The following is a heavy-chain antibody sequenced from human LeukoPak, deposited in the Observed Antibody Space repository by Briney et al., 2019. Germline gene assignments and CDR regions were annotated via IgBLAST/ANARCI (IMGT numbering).Heavy chain of an antibody. CDR1: GYTFTSYG. D-gene: IGHD2-2*01. CDR3: ARTSCKGSSTSCQKGHWFDP. V-gene: IGHV1-2*02. J-gene: IGHJ5*02. CDR2: INPNSGGT. Sequence: GASVKVSCKASGYTFTSYGISWVRQAPGQGLEWMGWINPNSGGTNYAQKFQGRVTMTRDTSISTAYMELSRLRSDDTAAYYCARTSCKGSSTSCQKGHWFDPWGQGTLVTVSS.